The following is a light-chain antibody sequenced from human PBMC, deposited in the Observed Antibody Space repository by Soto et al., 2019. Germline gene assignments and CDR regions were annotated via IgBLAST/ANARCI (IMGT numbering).Light chain of an antibody. CDR3: QQCTSYPWT. Sequence: DIQMTQSPSTLSAFVGDRVTITCRASQTIRSWLTWYQQKPGRAHKLLIYKASSLESGVPSRFSGSGSETDFTLTINSLQPDDFAVYYCQQCTSYPWTFGQGTKVDIK. CDR1: QTIRSW. V-gene: IGKV1-5*03. J-gene: IGKJ1*01. CDR2: KAS.